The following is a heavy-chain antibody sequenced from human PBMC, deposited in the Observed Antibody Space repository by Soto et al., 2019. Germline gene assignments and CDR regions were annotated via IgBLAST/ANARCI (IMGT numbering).Heavy chain of an antibody. D-gene: IGHD6-25*01. J-gene: IGHJ4*02. V-gene: IGHV4-4*02. CDR3: ARVFSSGSGWMYYFDF. CDR1: SDSIPGKNW. CDR2: LFHTGGT. Sequence: QVQLQESGPGLVKPSETLSPPSPVPSDSIPGKNWWSWVRQPPGMGLGWIGELFHTGGTNYNPSLKGRVTMEVDKSKNQFSLKLISATAADTAVYYCARVFSSGSGWMYYFDFWGQGTLVSVSS.